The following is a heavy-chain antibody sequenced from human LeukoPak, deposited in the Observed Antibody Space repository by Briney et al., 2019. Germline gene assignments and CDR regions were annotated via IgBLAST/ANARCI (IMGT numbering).Heavy chain of an antibody. CDR2: IYYSGST. J-gene: IGHJ4*02. V-gene: IGHV4-39*01. D-gene: IGHD6-19*01. CDR3: ARLYSSGWIFDY. Sequence: SETLSLTCTVSGGSISSSSYYWGWIRQPPGKGLEWIGSIYYSGSTYYNPSLKSRVTISVDTSKNQFSLKLSSVTAADTAVYYCARLYSSGWIFDYWDQGTLVTVSS. CDR1: GGSISSSSYY.